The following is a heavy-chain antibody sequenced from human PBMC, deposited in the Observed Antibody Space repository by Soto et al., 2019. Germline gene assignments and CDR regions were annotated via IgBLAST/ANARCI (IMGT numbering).Heavy chain of an antibody. CDR2: ISTSGGKT. CDR3: AKDGRSPPYLYYYMDV. J-gene: IGHJ6*03. V-gene: IGHV3-23*01. CDR1: GFTFSSYA. Sequence: PGGSLRLSCAASGFTFSSYAMSWVRQAPGKGLEWVSTISTSGGKTYYADSVKGRFFVSRDNSKSTLYLQVNSLRAEDTAVYYCAKDGRSPPYLYYYMDVWGKGTTVTVSS.